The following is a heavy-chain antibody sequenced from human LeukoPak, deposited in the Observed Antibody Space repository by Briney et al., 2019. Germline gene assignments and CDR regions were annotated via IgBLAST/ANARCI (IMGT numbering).Heavy chain of an antibody. CDR1: GFNVSSKY. D-gene: IGHD1-7*01. Sequence: GSLRLSCAASGFNVSSKYMSWVRQAPGEGLEWVSVIYSGGSTYYADSVKGRFTISRDNSKNTLYLQMNSLRAEDTAVYYCARDLGTTGYWGQGTLVTVSS. CDR2: IYSGGST. J-gene: IGHJ4*02. V-gene: IGHV3-53*01. CDR3: ARDLGTTGY.